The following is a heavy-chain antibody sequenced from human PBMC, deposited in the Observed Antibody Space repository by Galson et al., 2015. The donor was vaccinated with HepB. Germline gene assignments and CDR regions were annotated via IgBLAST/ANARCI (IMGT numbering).Heavy chain of an antibody. CDR2: IIPILGIA. D-gene: IGHD2-15*01. CDR1: GGTFSSYA. Sequence: VSCKASGGTFSSYAISWVRQAPGQGLEWMGRIIPILGIANYAQKFQGRVTITADKSTSTAYMELSSLRSEDTAVYYCASALYSMAGNDAFDIWGQGTMVTVSS. CDR3: ASALYSMAGNDAFDI. V-gene: IGHV1-69*04. J-gene: IGHJ3*02.